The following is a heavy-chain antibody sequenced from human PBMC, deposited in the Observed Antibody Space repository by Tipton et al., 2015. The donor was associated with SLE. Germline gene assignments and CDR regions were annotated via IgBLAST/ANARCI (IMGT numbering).Heavy chain of an antibody. CDR3: ARVAPTEVFDY. D-gene: IGHD1-1*01. CDR1: GGSFSGYY. J-gene: IGHJ4*02. V-gene: IGHV4-34*12. Sequence: GLVKPSETLSLTCAVYGGSFSGYYWSWIRQPPGKGLEWIAEIIHSGVTNYNPSLRSRVTISVDMSKNQVSLKLSSVTAADTAVYYCARVAPTEVFDYWGQGTLVTVSS. CDR2: IIHSGVT.